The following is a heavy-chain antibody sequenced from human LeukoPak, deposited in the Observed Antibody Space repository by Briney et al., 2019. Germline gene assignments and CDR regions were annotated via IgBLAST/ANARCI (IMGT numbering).Heavy chain of an antibody. D-gene: IGHD3-10*01. Sequence: PSETLSLTCTVSGGSISSSSYYWGWIRQPPGKGLEWIGSIYYSGSTYYNPSLKSRVTISVDTSKNQFSLKLSSVTAADTAVYYCARDYYGSGSPGTDYWGQGTLVTVSS. CDR2: IYYSGST. V-gene: IGHV4-39*07. CDR3: ARDYYGSGSPGTDY. CDR1: GGSISSSSYY. J-gene: IGHJ4*02.